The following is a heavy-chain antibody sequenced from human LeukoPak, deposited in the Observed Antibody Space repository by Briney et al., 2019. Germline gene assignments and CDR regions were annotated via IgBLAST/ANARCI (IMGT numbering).Heavy chain of an antibody. CDR1: GGSFSGYY. J-gene: IGHJ4*02. V-gene: IGHV4-34*01. D-gene: IGHD3-10*01. CDR3: ARGGYHYDYFDY. CDR2: INHSGST. Sequence: SETLSLTCAVYGGSFSGYYWSWIRQPPGKGLEWIGEINHSGSTNYNPSLKSRVTISVDMSKNQFSLKLSSVTAADTAVYYCARGGYHYDYFDYWGQGTLVTVSS.